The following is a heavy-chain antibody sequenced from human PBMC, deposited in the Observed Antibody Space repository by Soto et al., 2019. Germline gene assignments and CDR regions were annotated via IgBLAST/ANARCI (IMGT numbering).Heavy chain of an antibody. CDR1: GGSISSYY. D-gene: IGHD6-13*01. J-gene: IGHJ4*02. Sequence: SETLSLTCTVSGGSISSYYWSWIRQPPGKGLEWIGYIYYSGSTNYNPSLKSRVTISVDTSKNQFSLKLSSVTAADTAVYYCARKTQYSSNWFDYWGQGTQVTVSS. CDR2: IYYSGST. V-gene: IGHV4-59*08. CDR3: ARKTQYSSNWFDY.